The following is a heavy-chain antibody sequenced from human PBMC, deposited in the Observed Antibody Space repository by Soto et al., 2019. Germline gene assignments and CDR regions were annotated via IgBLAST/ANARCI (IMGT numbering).Heavy chain of an antibody. CDR1: GYTFIRYG. Sequence: QVQLVQSAAEVKKPGASVRVSCKASGYTFIRYGIAWVRQAPGQGLEWMGWISPENDYTIYAEKLQGRVTMTADTSTRTVYMELRGLKSDDTAVYSCARGGYYDNTWGKLSHYGLDVWGQGTSVTVPS. CDR3: ARGGYYDNTWGKLSHYGLDV. CDR2: ISPENDYT. V-gene: IGHV1-18*01. J-gene: IGHJ6*02. D-gene: IGHD3-16*01.